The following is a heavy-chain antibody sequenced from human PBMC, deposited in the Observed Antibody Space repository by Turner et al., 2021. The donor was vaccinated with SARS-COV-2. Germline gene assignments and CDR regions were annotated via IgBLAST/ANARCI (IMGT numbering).Heavy chain of an antibody. V-gene: IGHV4-39*01. CDR3: ASRRGGSAAYNP. D-gene: IGHD6-13*01. J-gene: IGHJ5*02. Sequence: QLQLQESGPGLVKPSETLSVTCTVSGGSINTSPYYWGWIRQPPGKGLEWIGNIYYSGSNYYNPSLKSRINISIDPSKNQVSLQVASVTAADTAIYYCASRRGGSAAYNPWGQGTLVTVSS. CDR1: GGSINTSPYY. CDR2: IYYSGSN.